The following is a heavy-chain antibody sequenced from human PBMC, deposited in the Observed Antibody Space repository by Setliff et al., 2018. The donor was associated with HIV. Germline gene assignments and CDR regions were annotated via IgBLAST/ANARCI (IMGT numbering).Heavy chain of an antibody. J-gene: IGHJ3*02. CDR2: MNPDSGNT. CDR3: ARGSMSMVMFILVSAFDI. Sequence: ASVKVSCKASGYSFTTHDINWVRQSPGQGLEWMGWMNPDSGNTFYAQKFKGRVTMTRDASANTAYMELSSLTSDDTAVYFCARGSMSMVMFILVSAFDIWGQGTLVTVSS. V-gene: IGHV1-8*02. CDR1: GYSFTTHD. D-gene: IGHD2-21*01.